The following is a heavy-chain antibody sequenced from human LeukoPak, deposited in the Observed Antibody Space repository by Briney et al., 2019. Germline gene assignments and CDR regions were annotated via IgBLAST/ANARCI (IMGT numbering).Heavy chain of an antibody. Sequence: ASVKVSCKASGYSFNSQGMNWVRQAPGQGLEWMGWINTNTGNPAYAQDFTGRFVFSLDTSVNTAFLQLSNLKAEDTAVYYCARGFYDSVWGDYQFLDYWGQGTLVTVSS. CDR2: INTNTGNP. J-gene: IGHJ4*02. CDR1: GYSFNSQG. D-gene: IGHD3-16*02. CDR3: ARGFYDSVWGDYQFLDY. V-gene: IGHV7-4-1*02.